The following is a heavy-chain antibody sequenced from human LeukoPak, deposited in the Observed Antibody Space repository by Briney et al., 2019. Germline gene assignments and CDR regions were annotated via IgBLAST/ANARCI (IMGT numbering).Heavy chain of an antibody. J-gene: IGHJ4*02. CDR1: GFTFSSYG. CDR2: ISYDGSNK. Sequence: PGGSLRLSCAASGFTFSSYGMHWVRQAPGKGLEWVAVISYDGSNKYYADSVKGRFTISRDNSKNTLYLQMNSLRAEDTAVYYCAKDPLASEMATIDYWGQGTLVTVSS. V-gene: IGHV3-30*18. CDR3: AKDPLASEMATIDY. D-gene: IGHD5-24*01.